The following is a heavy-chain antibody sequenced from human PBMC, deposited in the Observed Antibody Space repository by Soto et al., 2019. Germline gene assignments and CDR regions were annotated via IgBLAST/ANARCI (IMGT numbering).Heavy chain of an antibody. Sequence: PGGSLRLSCAASGFTFSSYAMHWVRQAPGKGLEWVAVISYDGSNKYYADSVKGRFTISRDNSKNTLYLQMNSLRAEDTAVYYCARDRSRRQQQLVRFHYYGMDVWGQGTTVTVSS. J-gene: IGHJ6*02. CDR1: GFTFSSYA. V-gene: IGHV3-30-3*01. D-gene: IGHD6-13*01. CDR3: ARDRSRRQQQLVRFHYYGMDV. CDR2: ISYDGSNK.